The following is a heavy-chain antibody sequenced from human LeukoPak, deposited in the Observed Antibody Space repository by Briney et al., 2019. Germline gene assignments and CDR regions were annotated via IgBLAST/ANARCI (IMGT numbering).Heavy chain of an antibody. CDR3: ARGGRFCSGGSCYNWFDP. J-gene: IGHJ5*02. CDR1: GFTFTIFG. Sequence: PGGSLRPSCAASGFTFTIFGLNWVRQAPGKGPEWVSYIDARSGITYYADSVQGRFTISRDDARESVFLQMDGLRVDDTAVYYCARGGRFCSGGSCYNWFDPWGQGTLVTVSS. D-gene: IGHD2-15*01. CDR2: IDARSGIT. V-gene: IGHV3-48*01.